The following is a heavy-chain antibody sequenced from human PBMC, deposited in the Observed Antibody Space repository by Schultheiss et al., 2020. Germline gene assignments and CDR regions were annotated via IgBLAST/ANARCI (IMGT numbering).Heavy chain of an antibody. D-gene: IGHD6-19*01. V-gene: IGHV2-26*01. CDR3: ARISSGWYYYYYGMDV. Sequence: SGPMLLKPTQTLTLTCTFSGFSLSTSGVGVSWIRQPPGKALEWLAHIFSNDEKSYSTSLKSGLTISKDTSKSQVVLTMTNMDPVDTATYYCARISSGWYYYYYGMDVWGPGTTITVAS. CDR2: IFSNDEK. CDR1: GFSLSTSGVG. J-gene: IGHJ6*02.